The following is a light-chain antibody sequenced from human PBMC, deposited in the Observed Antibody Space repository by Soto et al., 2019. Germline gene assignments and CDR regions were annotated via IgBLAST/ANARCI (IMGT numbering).Light chain of an antibody. Sequence: EIELTQSPGTLSLSPGERATLSCRASQTITPTFLAWYQQKPGQAPRLLIYGATSRATDLPGWFSGSGSGTDFTLTSSKLEPEDFAVYYCQQFGVSPTFGGGTKVEIK. CDR3: QQFGVSPT. CDR1: QTITPTF. CDR2: GAT. J-gene: IGKJ4*01. V-gene: IGKV3-20*01.